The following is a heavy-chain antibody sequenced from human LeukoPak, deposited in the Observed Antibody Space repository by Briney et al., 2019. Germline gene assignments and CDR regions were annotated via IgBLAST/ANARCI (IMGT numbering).Heavy chain of an antibody. CDR3: ARPNDDYYNWFDP. J-gene: IGHJ5*02. CDR2: INPKSGDT. D-gene: IGHD4-11*01. Sequence: ASVKVSCKASGYSFTGYYLHWVRQAPGQGLEWMGWINPKSGDTNYAEKLQDRVTLTRDTSISTAYMELTNLRSDDTAVYYCARPNDDYYNWFDPWGQGTLVTVSS. CDR1: GYSFTGYY. V-gene: IGHV1-2*02.